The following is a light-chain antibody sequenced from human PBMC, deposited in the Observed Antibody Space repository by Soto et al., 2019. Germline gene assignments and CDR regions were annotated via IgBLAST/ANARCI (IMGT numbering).Light chain of an antibody. Sequence: DIQMTQSPSSLSAYVGDRVTITCRASQGISTYLVWYQQRQGRAPKLLIYDASSLLSGVPSRFSGSGSGTDFTLNISSLQHEDLATYYCQQSYRTPYTFGQGTQLETK. CDR3: QQSYRTPYT. CDR1: QGISTY. J-gene: IGKJ2*01. CDR2: DAS. V-gene: IGKV1-39*01.